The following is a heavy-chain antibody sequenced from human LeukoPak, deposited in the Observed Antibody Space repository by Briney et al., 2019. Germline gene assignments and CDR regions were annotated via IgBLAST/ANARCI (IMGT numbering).Heavy chain of an antibody. CDR2: IIPILGIA. D-gene: IGHD2-2*02. Sequence: SVKVSCTASEGTFSSYAISWVRQAPGQGLEWMGRIIPILGIANYAQKFQGRVTITADKSTSTAYMELSSLRAEDTAVYYCARDSYCSSTSCYTFDYWGQGTLVTVSS. CDR3: ARDSYCSSTSCYTFDY. V-gene: IGHV1-69*04. CDR1: EGTFSSYA. J-gene: IGHJ4*02.